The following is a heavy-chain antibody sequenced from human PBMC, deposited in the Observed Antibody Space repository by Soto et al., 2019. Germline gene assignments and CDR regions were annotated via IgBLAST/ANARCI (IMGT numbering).Heavy chain of an antibody. V-gene: IGHV1-3*01. D-gene: IGHD3-3*01. CDR3: ARTSGYSLYDY. J-gene: IGHJ4*02. CDR2: INAGNGNT. CDR1: GYTLTSYA. Sequence: QVQLVQSGAEVKKAGASVKVSCKASGYTLTSYAMHWVRQAPGQRLEWMGWINAGNGNTKYSQKFQGRVTITRDTSASTAYMELSSLRSEDTAVYYCARTSGYSLYDYWGQGTLVTVSS.